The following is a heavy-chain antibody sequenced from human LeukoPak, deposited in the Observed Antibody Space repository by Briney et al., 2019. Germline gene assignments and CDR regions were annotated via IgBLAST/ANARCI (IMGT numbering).Heavy chain of an antibody. CDR2: ISAYNGNT. CDR1: GYTFTSYG. J-gene: IGHJ6*02. V-gene: IGHV1-18*01. Sequence: ASVKVSCTASGYTFTSYGISWVRQAPGQGLEWMGWISAYNGNTNYAQKLQGRVTMTTDTSTSIAYMELRSLRSDDTAVYYCARDLQLWSFYYGMDVWGQGTTVTVSS. CDR3: ARDLQLWSFYYGMDV. D-gene: IGHD5-18*01.